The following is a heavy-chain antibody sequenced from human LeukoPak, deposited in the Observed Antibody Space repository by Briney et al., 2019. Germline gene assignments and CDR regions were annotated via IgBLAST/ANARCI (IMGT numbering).Heavy chain of an antibody. Sequence: PSQTLSLTCTVSGGSISSGSYYWSWIRQPAGKGLEWIGRIYTSGSTNYNPSLKSRVTTSVDTSKNQFSLKLSSVTAADTAVYYCARESGSYYREDLRAFDYWGQGTLVTVSS. V-gene: IGHV4-61*02. D-gene: IGHD1-26*01. J-gene: IGHJ4*02. CDR1: GGSISSGSYY. CDR3: ARESGSYYREDLRAFDY. CDR2: IYTSGST.